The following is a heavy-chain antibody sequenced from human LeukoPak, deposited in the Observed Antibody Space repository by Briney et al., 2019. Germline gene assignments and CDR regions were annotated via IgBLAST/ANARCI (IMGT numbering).Heavy chain of an antibody. CDR2: ISSSSSTI. Sequence: GGSLRLSCAASGFTFSTYNMNWVRQAPGKGLEWVSYISSSSSTIYYADSVKGRFTISRDNAKNSLYLQMNSLRAEDTAVYYCARDMIAAAGIPFDYWGQGTLVTVSS. CDR3: ARDMIAAAGIPFDY. V-gene: IGHV3-48*01. D-gene: IGHD6-13*01. J-gene: IGHJ4*02. CDR1: GFTFSTYN.